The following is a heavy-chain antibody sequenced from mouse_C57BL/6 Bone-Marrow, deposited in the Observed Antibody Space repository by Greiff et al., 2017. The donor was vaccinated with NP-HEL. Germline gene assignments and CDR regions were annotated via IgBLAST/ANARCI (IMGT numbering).Heavy chain of an antibody. J-gene: IGHJ1*03. CDR2: IYPGSGNT. CDR3: ARGQTGFYWYFDV. D-gene: IGHD4-1*01. CDR1: GYSFTSYY. Sequence: QVQLQQSGPELVKPGASVKISCKASGYSFTSYYIHWVKQRPGQGLEWIGWIYPGSGNTKYNEKFKGKATLTADTSSSTAYMQLSSLTSEDSAVYYCARGQTGFYWYFDVWGTGTTVTVSS. V-gene: IGHV1-66*01.